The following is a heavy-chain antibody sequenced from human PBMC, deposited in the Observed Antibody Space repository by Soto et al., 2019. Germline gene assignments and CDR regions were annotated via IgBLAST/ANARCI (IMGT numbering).Heavy chain of an antibody. V-gene: IGHV4-39*01. D-gene: IGHD1-26*01. CDR3: ARHGGSYYGNWFDP. CDR2: IYYSGST. J-gene: IGHJ5*02. Sequence: SETLSLTCTVSGGSISSSSYYWGWIRQPPGKGLEWIGSIYYSGSTYYNPSLKSRVTISVDTSKNQFSLKLSSVTAADTAVYYCARHGGSYYGNWFDPWGQGTLVTVSS. CDR1: GGSISSSSYY.